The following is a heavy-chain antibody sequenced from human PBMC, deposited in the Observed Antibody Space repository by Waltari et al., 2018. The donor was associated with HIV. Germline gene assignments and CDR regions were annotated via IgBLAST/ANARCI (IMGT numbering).Heavy chain of an antibody. V-gene: IGHV3-43D*04. J-gene: IGHJ6*02. CDR1: GFTFDDYA. CDR3: AKGLYSSSWHNYYGMDV. CDR2: ISWDGGST. Sequence: CAASGFTFDDYALHWVRQAPGKGLEWVSLISWDGGSTYYAGSVKGRFTISRDNSKNSLYLQMNSLRAEDTALYYCAKGLYSSSWHNYYGMDVWGQGTTVTVSS. D-gene: IGHD6-13*01.